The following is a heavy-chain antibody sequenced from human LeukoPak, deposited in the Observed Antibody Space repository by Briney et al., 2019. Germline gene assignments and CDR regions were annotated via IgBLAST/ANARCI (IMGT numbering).Heavy chain of an antibody. CDR2: IYYSWST. Sequence: PSETLSLTCTVSCGSISSYYWRWIRQPPGKGLEGIGDIYYSWSTNYNPSLKSRITISVDTPKNQFSLKLSSVTAADTAVYYCARVRPMTPYYFDSWGQGTLVTVSS. J-gene: IGHJ4*02. CDR3: ARVRPMTPYYFDS. D-gene: IGHD3-22*01. V-gene: IGHV4-59*01. CDR1: CGSISSYY.